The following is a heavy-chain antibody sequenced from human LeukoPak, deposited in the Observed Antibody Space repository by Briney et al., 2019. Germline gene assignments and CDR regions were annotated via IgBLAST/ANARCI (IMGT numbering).Heavy chain of an antibody. V-gene: IGHV4-59*01. CDR2: IYCSGST. D-gene: IGHD2-2*01. Sequence: SETLTLTCTVSGVSISSYYWNWIRQPPGKGLEWIGYIYCSGSTNYNPSLKSRVTISVDTSKNQFSLKLSSVTAADTAVYYCARDPLGCSSTSCRADDAFDIWGQGTMVTVSS. CDR1: GVSISSYY. J-gene: IGHJ3*02. CDR3: ARDPLGCSSTSCRADDAFDI.